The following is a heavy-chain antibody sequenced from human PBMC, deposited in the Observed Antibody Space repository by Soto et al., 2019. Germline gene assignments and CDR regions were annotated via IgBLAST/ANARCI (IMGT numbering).Heavy chain of an antibody. D-gene: IGHD3-9*01. Sequence: PSETLSLTCTVSGGSISSGDYYWSWIRQPPGKGLEWIGYIYYSGSTYYNPSLKSRVTISVDTSKNHFSLKLSSVTAADTAVYYCARGGYSMLTGDNYGMDVWGQGTTVTVSS. CDR1: GGSISSGDYY. V-gene: IGHV4-30-4*01. CDR2: IYYSGST. CDR3: ARGGYSMLTGDNYGMDV. J-gene: IGHJ6*02.